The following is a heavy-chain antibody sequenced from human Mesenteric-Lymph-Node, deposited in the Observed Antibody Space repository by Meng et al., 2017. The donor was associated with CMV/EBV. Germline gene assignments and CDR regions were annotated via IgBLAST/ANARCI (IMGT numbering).Heavy chain of an antibody. D-gene: IGHD2-2*02. CDR1: GFTFSTYG. CDR3: ARECERGYCSSTSCYIRCAFDI. CDR2: ISSSSSYI. V-gene: IGHV3-21*01. J-gene: IGHJ3*02. Sequence: GGSLRLSCAASGFTFSTYGMHWVRQAPGKGLEWVSSISSSSSYIYYADSVKGRFTISRDNAKNSLYLQMNSLRAEDTAVYYCARECERGYCSSTSCYIRCAFDIWGQGTMVTVSS.